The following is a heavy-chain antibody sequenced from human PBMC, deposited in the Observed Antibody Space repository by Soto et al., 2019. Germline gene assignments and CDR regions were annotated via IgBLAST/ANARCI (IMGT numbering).Heavy chain of an antibody. CDR3: ARGESAVPTYYGMDV. V-gene: IGHV1-69*13. J-gene: IGHJ6*02. CDR1: GGTFSSYA. Sequence: SVKVSCKASGGTFSSYAISWVRQAPGQGLEWMGGIIPIFGTANYAQKFQGRVTITADESTSTAYMELSSLRSEDTAVYYCARGESAVPTYYGMDVWGQGTTVTVSS. D-gene: IGHD4-4*01. CDR2: IIPIFGTA.